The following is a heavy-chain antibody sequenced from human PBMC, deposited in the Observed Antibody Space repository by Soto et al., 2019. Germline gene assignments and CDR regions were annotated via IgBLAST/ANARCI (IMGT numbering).Heavy chain of an antibody. CDR2: VYYSGST. V-gene: IGHV4-59*02. D-gene: IGHD6-13*01. CDR3: ARAETSGIHYFDY. Sequence: SETLSLTCTVTGDSVNSYYWSCRRQPPGKGLECMGYVYYSGSTNYNPSLKSRVTISVDTSKNQISLRLKPVSAADPAVSYCARAETSGIHYFDYWGQGSLVTVS. J-gene: IGHJ4*02. CDR1: GDSVNSYY.